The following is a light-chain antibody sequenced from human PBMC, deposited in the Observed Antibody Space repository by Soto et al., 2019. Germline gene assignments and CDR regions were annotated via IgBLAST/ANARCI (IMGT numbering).Light chain of an antibody. CDR3: QQRSNWIFT. Sequence: EIVLTQSPATLSLSPGERATLSCRASQSVSSYLAWYQQKPGQAPRRLIYDASNRATGIPARFSGSGSGTDFTLTISSLEPEDFAVYYCQQRSNWIFTFGPGTKVDIK. V-gene: IGKV3-11*01. J-gene: IGKJ3*01. CDR1: QSVSSY. CDR2: DAS.